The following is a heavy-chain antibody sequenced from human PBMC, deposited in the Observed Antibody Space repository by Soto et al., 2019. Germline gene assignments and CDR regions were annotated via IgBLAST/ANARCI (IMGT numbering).Heavy chain of an antibody. V-gene: IGHV3-33*01. CDR3: ARVVVGTTTDYYYGMDV. J-gene: IGHJ6*02. CDR2: IWYDGSNK. CDR1: GFTFSSYG. Sequence: GGSLRLSCAASGFTFSSYGMHWVRQAPGKGLEWVAVIWYDGSNKYYADSVKGRFTISRDNSKNTLYLQMNSLRAEDTAVYYCARVVVGTTTDYYYGMDVWGQGTTVTVSS. D-gene: IGHD1-26*01.